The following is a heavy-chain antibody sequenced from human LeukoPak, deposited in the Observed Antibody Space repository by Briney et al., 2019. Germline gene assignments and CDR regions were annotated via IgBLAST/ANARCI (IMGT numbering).Heavy chain of an antibody. CDR3: ARRPRSSGSHDGPSGLDY. J-gene: IGHJ4*02. V-gene: IGHV4-34*01. CDR1: GGSFSGHY. CDR2: TSQSGST. D-gene: IGHD1-26*01. Sequence: SETLSLTCAVYGGSFSGHYWRWIRQPPGKGLEWIGETSQSGSTNYNPSLKSRVTISADTSKNQFSVKLSSVTAADTAMYYCARRPRSSGSHDGPSGLDYWGQGNLVTVSS.